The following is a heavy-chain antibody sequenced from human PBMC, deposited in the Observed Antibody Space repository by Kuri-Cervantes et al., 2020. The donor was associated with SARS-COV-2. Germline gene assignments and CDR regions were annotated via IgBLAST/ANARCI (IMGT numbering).Heavy chain of an antibody. J-gene: IGHJ4*02. Sequence: SETLSLTCTVSGYSISSGYYWGWIRQPPGKGLEWIGSIYHSGSTYYNPSLKSRVTISVDTSKNQFSLKLSSVTAADTAVNYCARGGEMRLRKTGTVIDYWGQGTLVTVSS. CDR2: IYHSGST. V-gene: IGHV4-38-2*02. CDR1: GYSISSGYY. CDR3: ARGGEMRLRKTGTVIDY. D-gene: IGHD1-1*01.